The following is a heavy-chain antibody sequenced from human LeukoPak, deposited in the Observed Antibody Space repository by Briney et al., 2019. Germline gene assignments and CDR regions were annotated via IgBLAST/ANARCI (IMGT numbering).Heavy chain of an antibody. CDR2: IRATGGVT. D-gene: IGHD3-10*01. V-gene: IGHV3-23*01. Sequence: GGSLRLSCAASGFTFNSYTMSWVRQAPGKGLEWVSTIRATGGVTYYADSVKGRFTISRDNAKNSLYLQMNSLRDEDTAVYYCARDRPSLVRGVHFDYWGQGTLVTVSS. CDR1: GFTFNSYT. CDR3: ARDRPSLVRGVHFDY. J-gene: IGHJ4*02.